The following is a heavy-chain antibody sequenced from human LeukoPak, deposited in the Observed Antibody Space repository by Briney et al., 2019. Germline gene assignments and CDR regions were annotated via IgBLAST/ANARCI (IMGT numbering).Heavy chain of an antibody. J-gene: IGHJ3*02. D-gene: IGHD3-16*01. CDR3: ARDLVPEALAFDI. CDR1: GYSISSGYY. V-gene: IGHV4-38-2*02. Sequence: SETLSLTCAVSGYSISSGYYWGWIRQPPGKGLEWIGSIYHSGSTYYNPSLKRRVTISVDTSKNQFSLKLSSVTAADTAVYYCARDLVPEALAFDIWGQGTMVTVSS. CDR2: IYHSGST.